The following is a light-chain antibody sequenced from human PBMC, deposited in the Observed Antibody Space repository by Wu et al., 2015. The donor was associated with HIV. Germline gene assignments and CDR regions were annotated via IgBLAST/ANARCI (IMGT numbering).Light chain of an antibody. Sequence: EIVMTQSPATLSLSPGERASLSCRASQSVTSNYLAWYQQKPGQTPRLLIYSASVRATGIPDKFSGSVSGTDFTLTISRLEPEDFAMYYCQQFGSSPLYSFGQGTKVEIK. CDR2: SAS. CDR1: QSVTSNY. J-gene: IGKJ2*03. V-gene: IGKV3-20*01. CDR3: QQFGSSPLYS.